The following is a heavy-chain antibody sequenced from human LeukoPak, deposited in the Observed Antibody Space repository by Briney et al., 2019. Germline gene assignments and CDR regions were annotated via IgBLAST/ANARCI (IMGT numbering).Heavy chain of an antibody. CDR3: ARAGSHRNSGYDY. D-gene: IGHD5-12*01. J-gene: IGHJ4*02. CDR2: IRNSTNAI. V-gene: IGHV3-48*04. CDR1: GFSVSSNY. Sequence: GGSLRLSCEASGFSVSSNYMSWVRQAPGKGLEWVSYIRNSTNAIYYADSVRGRFTISRDNAKNSLYLQMNSLRAEDTAVYYCARAGSHRNSGYDYWGQGTLVTVSS.